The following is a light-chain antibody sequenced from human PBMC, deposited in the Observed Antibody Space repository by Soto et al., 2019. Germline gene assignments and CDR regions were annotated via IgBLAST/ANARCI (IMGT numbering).Light chain of an antibody. CDR1: RSVSSSY. J-gene: IGKJ1*01. CDR2: GAS. CDR3: QQYGNSRGT. Sequence: ERVLTQSPGTLTLSPGERATLSCRASRSVSSSYLAWYQQKPGQAPRLLIYGASSRATGIPDRFSGSGSGTDFTLTISGLEPEDFAVYYCQQYGNSRGTFGQGTKVDIK. V-gene: IGKV3-20*01.